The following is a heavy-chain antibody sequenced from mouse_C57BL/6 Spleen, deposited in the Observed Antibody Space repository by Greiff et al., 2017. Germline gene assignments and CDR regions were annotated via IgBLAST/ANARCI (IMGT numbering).Heavy chain of an antibody. CDR2: ISSGSSTI. J-gene: IGHJ2*01. Sequence: EVQRVESGGGLVKPGGSLKLSCAASGFTLSDYGMHWVRQAPEKGLEWVAYISSGSSTIYYADTVKGRFTISRDNAKNTLFLQMTSLRSEDTAMYYCARSSQYYFDYWGQGTTLTVSS. CDR3: ARSSQYYFDY. D-gene: IGHD1-1*01. CDR1: GFTLSDYG. V-gene: IGHV5-17*01.